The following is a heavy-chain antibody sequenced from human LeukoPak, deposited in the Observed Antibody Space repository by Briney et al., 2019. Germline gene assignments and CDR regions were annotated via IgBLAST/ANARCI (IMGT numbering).Heavy chain of an antibody. J-gene: IGHJ4*02. CDR1: GYTFTGYF. Sequence: ASVKVSCKASGYTFTGYFMHWVRQAPGQGLEWMGWFKPSNGDTNYAQKFQGRVTMTRDTSINTAYMELTRLTSDDTAVYYCARVGIGRSFDYWGQGTLVTVSS. V-gene: IGHV1-2*02. CDR3: ARVGIGRSFDY. CDR2: FKPSNGDT. D-gene: IGHD1-26*01.